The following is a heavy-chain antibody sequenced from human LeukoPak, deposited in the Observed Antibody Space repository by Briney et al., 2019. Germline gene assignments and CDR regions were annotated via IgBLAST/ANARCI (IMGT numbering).Heavy chain of an antibody. CDR2: IYYSGST. J-gene: IGHJ4*02. D-gene: IGHD4-23*01. CDR1: GASLSSYY. Sequence: SETLSLTCPVSGASLSSYYWSCIRQPPGRGREWIGYIYYSGSTNYNPSLKSRVTISVDTSKNQFSLKLNSGTAADTAVYYCARDRYGGNSGDFDYWGQGTLVTVSS. CDR3: ARDRYGGNSGDFDY. V-gene: IGHV4-59*01.